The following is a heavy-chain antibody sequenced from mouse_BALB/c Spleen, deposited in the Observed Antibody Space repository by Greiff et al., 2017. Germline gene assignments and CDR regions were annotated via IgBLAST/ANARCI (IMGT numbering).Heavy chain of an antibody. CDR2: IWAGGST. D-gene: IGHD2-2*01. Sequence: VKLMESGPGLVAPSQSLSITCTVSGFSLTSYGVHWVRQPPGKGLEWLGVIWAGGSTNYNSALMSRLSISKDNSKSQVFLKMNSLQTDDTAMYYCARDNYGYDGGAMDYWGQGTSVTVSS. V-gene: IGHV2-9*02. J-gene: IGHJ4*01. CDR1: GFSLTSYG. CDR3: ARDNYGYDGGAMDY.